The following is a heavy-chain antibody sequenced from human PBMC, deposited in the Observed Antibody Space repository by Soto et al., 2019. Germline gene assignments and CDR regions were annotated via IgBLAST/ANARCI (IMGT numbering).Heavy chain of an antibody. CDR3: AREGYKRGLNWFDP. J-gene: IGHJ5*02. CDR2: ISSSSSTI. Sequence: EVQLVESGGGLVQPGGSLRLSCAASGFTFSSYSMNWVRQAPGKGLEWVSYISSSSSTIYYADSVKGRFTISRDNAKNSQYLQMNSLRDKHTAVYYCAREGYKRGLNWFDPWGQGTLVTVSS. CDR1: GFTFSSYS. V-gene: IGHV3-48*02. D-gene: IGHD2-2*02.